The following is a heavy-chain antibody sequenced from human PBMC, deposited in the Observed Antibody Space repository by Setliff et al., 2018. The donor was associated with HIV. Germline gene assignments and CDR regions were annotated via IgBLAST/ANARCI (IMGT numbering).Heavy chain of an antibody. CDR2: IFHSGST. V-gene: IGHV4-38-2*02. CDR3: ARAYGSERLNWFDP. CDR1: AFSIHSDYY. J-gene: IGHJ5*02. D-gene: IGHD3-10*01. Sequence: PSETLSLTCTVSAFSIHSDYYWAWIRQPPGRGLESPGRGLEWIGHIFHSGSTYYNPSLKNRVSMSIDTSQNQFSLRLRSVTAADTAVYYCARAYGSERLNWFDPWGQGTLVTVSS.